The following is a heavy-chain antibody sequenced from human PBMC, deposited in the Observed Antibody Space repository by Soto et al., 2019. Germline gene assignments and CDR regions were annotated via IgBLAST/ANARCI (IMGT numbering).Heavy chain of an antibody. CDR2: INHSGST. D-gene: IGHD3-10*01. J-gene: IGHJ4*02. CDR3: ARTFRFGELSSYYFDY. V-gene: IGHV4-34*01. Sequence: SETLSLTCAVYGGSFSGYYWSLIRQPPGKGLEWIGEINHSGSTNYNPSLKSRVTISVDTSKNQFSLKLSSVTAADTAVYYCARTFRFGELSSYYFDYWGQGTLVTVSS. CDR1: GGSFSGYY.